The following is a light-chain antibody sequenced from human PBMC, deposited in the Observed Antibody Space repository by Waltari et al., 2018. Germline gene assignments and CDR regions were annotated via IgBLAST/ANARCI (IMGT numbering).Light chain of an antibody. CDR2: DVT. J-gene: IGLJ2*01. CDR3: SSYTSSSALV. CDR1: SSDVGGYNH. Sequence: SALTPSASVSGSPGQSITISCTGTSSDVGGYNHVSWYQQHPGKAPKLMIYDVTNPPSGVSNRFSGSKSGKTASLTIAGHQAEDEADYYCSSYTSSSALVFGGGTKLTVL. V-gene: IGLV2-14*03.